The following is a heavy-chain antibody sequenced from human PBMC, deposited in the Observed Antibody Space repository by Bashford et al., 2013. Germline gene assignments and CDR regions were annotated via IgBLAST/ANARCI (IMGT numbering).Heavy chain of an antibody. D-gene: IGHD3-3*01. CDR1: GYTFTSYD. V-gene: IGHV1-8*03. CDR2: MNPNSGNT. CDR3: ATVRPSITYFWSSVFPES. J-gene: IGHJ6*02. Sequence: ASVKVSCKASGYTFTSYDINWVRQATGQGLEWMGWMNPNSGNTGYAQKFQGRVTITRNTSISTAYMELSSLRSEDTAVYYCATVRPSITYFWSSVFPESWGQGPRSPSP.